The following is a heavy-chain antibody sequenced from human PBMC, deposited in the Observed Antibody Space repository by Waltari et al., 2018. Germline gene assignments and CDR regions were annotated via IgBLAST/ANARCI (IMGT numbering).Heavy chain of an antibody. V-gene: IGHV3-30*01. CDR1: FTFSSYA. J-gene: IGHJ4*02. D-gene: IGHD4-4*01. CDR3: ARVQYYFDY. Sequence: FTFSSYAMHWVRQAPGKGLEWVAVISYDGSNKYYADSVKGRFTISRDNSKNTLYLQMNSLRAEDTAVYYCARVQYYFDYWGQGTLVTVSS. CDR2: ISYDGSNK.